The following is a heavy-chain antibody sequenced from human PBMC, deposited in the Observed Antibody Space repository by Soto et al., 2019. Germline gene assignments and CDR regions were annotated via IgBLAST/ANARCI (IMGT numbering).Heavy chain of an antibody. Sequence: GGSLRLSCVASGFNLNTYGIYWVRQAPGKGLQWVAQILYDGSKKHYADSVRGRFTITRDNSKNTVYLQMDSLSVDDTAMYYCVRDLALMADYWGPGTLVPVSS. J-gene: IGHJ4*01. CDR3: VRDLALMADY. D-gene: IGHD3-16*01. CDR2: ILYDGSKK. CDR1: GFNLNTYG. V-gene: IGHV3-30*03.